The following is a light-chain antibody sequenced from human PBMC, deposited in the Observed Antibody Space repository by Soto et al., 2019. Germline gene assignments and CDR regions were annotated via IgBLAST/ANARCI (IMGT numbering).Light chain of an antibody. CDR3: QQFSAHPLT. V-gene: IGKV1-13*02. Sequence: AIQLTQSPSSLSASVGDRVTITCRASQGINTGVAWYQQKPGKSPKLLIYETSNLASGVSLRFSGTGYWTQFSLTIGGLQPEDFATYHCQQFSAHPLTFGGGTKVEIK. CDR1: QGINTG. CDR2: ETS. J-gene: IGKJ4*01.